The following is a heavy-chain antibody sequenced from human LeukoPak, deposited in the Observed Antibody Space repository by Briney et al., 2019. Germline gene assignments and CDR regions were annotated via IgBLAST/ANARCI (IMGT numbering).Heavy chain of an antibody. D-gene: IGHD2-8*02. Sequence: GGSLRLSCAASVFSLSCYWMQLVRQAPGKGLVWVSRISPEGSGTTYADSVQGQFTISRDPAKNTVYLQMNSLRDEDAAVYHCTRVQAGRSGLMDVWGRGTTVTVSS. CDR1: VFSLSCYW. V-gene: IGHV3-74*03. J-gene: IGHJ6*02. CDR3: TRVQAGRSGLMDV. CDR2: ISPEGSGT.